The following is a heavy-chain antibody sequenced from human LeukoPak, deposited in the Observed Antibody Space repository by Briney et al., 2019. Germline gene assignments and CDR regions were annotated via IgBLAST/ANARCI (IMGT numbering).Heavy chain of an antibody. D-gene: IGHD1-14*01. V-gene: IGHV3-48*04. J-gene: IGHJ4*02. CDR1: GFTCSTYA. Sequence: PGGSLRLSCAASGFTCSTYAMNWVRQVPGKGLEWISYISSSRGNAIHYADSVRGRFTISRGDAKNSLYLQMYSLRVEDTAVYFCARRKEVQTTFDCWGQGTLVTVSS. CDR2: ISSSRGNAI. CDR3: ARRKEVQTTFDC.